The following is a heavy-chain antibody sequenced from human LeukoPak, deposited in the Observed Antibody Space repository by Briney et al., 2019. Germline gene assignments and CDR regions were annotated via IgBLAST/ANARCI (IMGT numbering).Heavy chain of an antibody. V-gene: IGHV4-34*01. J-gene: IGHJ4*02. Sequence: SETLSLTCAVYGGSFSGYYWSWIRQPPGKGLEWIGEVNHSGSTNYNPSLKSRVTISVDTSKNQFSLKLSSVAAADTAVYYCARQVTFGYAYAYYFDYWGQGSLVTVSS. CDR1: GGSFSGYY. D-gene: IGHD5-18*01. CDR2: VNHSGST. CDR3: ARQVTFGYAYAYYFDY.